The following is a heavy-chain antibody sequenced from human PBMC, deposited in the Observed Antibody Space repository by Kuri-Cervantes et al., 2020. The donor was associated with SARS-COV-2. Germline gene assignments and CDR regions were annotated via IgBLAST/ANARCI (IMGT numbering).Heavy chain of an antibody. Sequence: SETLSLTCTVTDGSVTGWHWSWVRQPAGKGLEWLGRIYSGTTESTNYNPSLKSRLTMSVDSSKNQFSLRLNSVTAADTAVYYCAREAGGIAARADAFDIWGQGTMVTVSS. CDR1: DGSVTGWH. CDR3: AREAGGIAARADAFDI. D-gene: IGHD6-13*01. V-gene: IGHV4-4*07. CDR2: IYSGTTEST. J-gene: IGHJ3*02.